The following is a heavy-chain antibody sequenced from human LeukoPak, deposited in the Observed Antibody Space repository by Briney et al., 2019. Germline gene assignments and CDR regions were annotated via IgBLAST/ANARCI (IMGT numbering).Heavy chain of an antibody. CDR2: ISGDGNIK. CDR3: ARETRYYYDP. J-gene: IGHJ5*02. V-gene: IGHV3-30-3*01. Sequence: TGGSLRLSCAASGFTFSTYSMHWVRQAPGKGLEWVAVISGDGNIKWTADSVKGRCTISRDNAKNSLYLQMNSLRAEDTAVYYCARETRYYYDPWGQGTLVTVSS. CDR1: GFTFSTYS. D-gene: IGHD3-10*01.